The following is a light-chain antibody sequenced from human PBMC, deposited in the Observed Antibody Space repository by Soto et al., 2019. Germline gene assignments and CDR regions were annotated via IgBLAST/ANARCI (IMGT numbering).Light chain of an antibody. CDR2: RAS. Sequence: EIVLTQSPGTLSLSPGERATLSCRASQSVNNNYVAWYQQKPGQAPRLLIFRASNKATGIPDRFSGSGSGTEFTLTISSLQPEDFAVYYCQQYYNWPRTFGQGTKVDIK. CDR1: QSVNNNY. J-gene: IGKJ1*01. CDR3: QQYYNWPRT. V-gene: IGKV3-20*01.